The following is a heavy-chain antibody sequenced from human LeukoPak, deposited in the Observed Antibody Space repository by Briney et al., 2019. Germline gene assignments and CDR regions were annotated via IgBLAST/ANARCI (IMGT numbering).Heavy chain of an antibody. CDR3: ARGGYGDYGMDV. D-gene: IGHD4-17*01. V-gene: IGHV3-21*01. J-gene: IGHJ6*02. CDR2: ISSSSSYI. Sequence: GGSLRLSCAASGFTFSSYSMNWVRQAPGKGLEWVSSISSSSSYIYYADSVKGRFTISRDNAKNSLYMQMNSLRAEDTAVYYCARGGYGDYGMDVWGQGTTVTVSS. CDR1: GFTFSSYS.